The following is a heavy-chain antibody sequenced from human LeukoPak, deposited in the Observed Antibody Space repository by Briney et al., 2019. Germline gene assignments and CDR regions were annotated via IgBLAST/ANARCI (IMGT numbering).Heavy chain of an antibody. V-gene: IGHV3-64*01. CDR1: GFTFSSYA. D-gene: IGHD4-17*01. J-gene: IGHJ4*02. CDR3: ARTRIRGYGDYPPYFGY. Sequence: GGSLRLSCAASGFTFSSYAMHWVRQAPGKGLEYVSGISSNGGSTYYANSVKGRFTISRDNSKNTLYLQMGSLRSEDTAVYYCARTRIRGYGDYPPYFGYWGQGTLVTVSS. CDR2: ISSNGGST.